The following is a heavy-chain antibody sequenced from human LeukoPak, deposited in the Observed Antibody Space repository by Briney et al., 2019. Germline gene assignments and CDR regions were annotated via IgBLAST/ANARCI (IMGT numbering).Heavy chain of an antibody. V-gene: IGHV1-69*05. D-gene: IGHD3-22*01. J-gene: IGHJ4*02. CDR3: ASLSSGYFDSNDY. CDR2: IIPIFGTA. Sequence: GSSVKVSCKASGGTFSSYAISWVRQAPGQGLEWMGGIIPIFGTANYAQKFQGRVTITTDESTSTAYMELSSLRSEDTAVYYCASLSSGYFDSNDYRGQGTLVTVSS. CDR1: GGTFSSYA.